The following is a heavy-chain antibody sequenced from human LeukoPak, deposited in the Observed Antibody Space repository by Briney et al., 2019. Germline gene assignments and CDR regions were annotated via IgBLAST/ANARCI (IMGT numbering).Heavy chain of an antibody. J-gene: IGHJ4*02. V-gene: IGHV4-59*01. D-gene: IGHD6-13*01. Sequence: SETLPLTCTVSGGSISSYYWSWLRQPPGKGLEWIGYIYYSGSTNYNPSLKSRVTISVDTSKNQFSLKLSSVTAADTAVYYCARARYSSSWACDYWGQGTLVTVSS. CDR1: GGSISSYY. CDR2: IYYSGST. CDR3: ARARYSSSWACDY.